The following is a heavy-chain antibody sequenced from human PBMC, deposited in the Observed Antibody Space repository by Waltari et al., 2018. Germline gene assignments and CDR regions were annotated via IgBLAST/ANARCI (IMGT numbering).Heavy chain of an antibody. V-gene: IGHV4-34*01. J-gene: IGHJ6*02. CDR3: ARQRVILLFGELLGRSYYYGMDV. D-gene: IGHD3-10*01. CDR1: GGSFSGYY. Sequence: QVQLQQWGAGLLKPSETLSLTCAVYGGSFSGYYWSWIRQPPGKGLEWVGEINHSGSTNLNPSLNSRVTLSVDTSKTQFSLKLSSVTAADTAVYYCARQRVILLFGELLGRSYYYGMDVWGQGTTVTVSS. CDR2: INHSGST.